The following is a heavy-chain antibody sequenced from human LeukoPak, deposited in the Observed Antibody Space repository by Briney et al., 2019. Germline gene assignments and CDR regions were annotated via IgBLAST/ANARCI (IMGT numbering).Heavy chain of an antibody. CDR3: ARATRSVDY. CDR2: INQDGSDK. V-gene: IGHV3-7*04. J-gene: IGHJ4*02. CDR1: GFTFTTFW. Sequence: GGSLRLSCAASGFTFTTFWMSWVRQAPGRGLEWVAIINQDGSDKVYVDSVEGRFTISRDNPKNSLFLQLNSLRAEDTAVYYCARATRSVDYWGQGTLVTVSS.